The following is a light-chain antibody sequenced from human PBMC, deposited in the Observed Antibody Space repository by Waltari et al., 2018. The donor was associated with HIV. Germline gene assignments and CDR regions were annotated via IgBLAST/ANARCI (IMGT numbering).Light chain of an antibody. CDR3: QQLKTYVAA. J-gene: IGKJ4*01. CDR2: SAS. CDR1: QDISTS. Sequence: DIRLTPSPSSLSASVGDRVTLTCRASQDISTSLAGYQKKPGKAPKLLIYSASTLQTGVPSRFAGGGSGTSVTLTISPLQSEDFAVYYCQQLKTYVAAFGGGTKVES. V-gene: IGKV1-9*01.